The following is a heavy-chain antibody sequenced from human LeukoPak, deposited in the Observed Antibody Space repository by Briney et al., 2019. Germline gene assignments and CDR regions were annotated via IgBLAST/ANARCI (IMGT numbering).Heavy chain of an antibody. J-gene: IGHJ4*02. Sequence: GGSLRLSCAASGFTFSSQAMHWVRQAPGKGLEWVAVVSYDGSNEYYADSVKGRFTISRDNSRSTLYLQMNSLRPEDTAIYYCAREGYYGSGSPPSLYFDYWGQGTLVTVSS. D-gene: IGHD3-10*01. CDR3: AREGYYGSGSPPSLYFDY. CDR2: VSYDGSNE. CDR1: GFTFSSQA. V-gene: IGHV3-30*04.